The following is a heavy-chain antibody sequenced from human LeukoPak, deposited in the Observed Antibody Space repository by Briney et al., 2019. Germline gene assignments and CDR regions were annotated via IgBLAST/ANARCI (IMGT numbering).Heavy chain of an antibody. D-gene: IGHD1-26*01. CDR3: ASWWELLRGVDY. V-gene: IGHV3-23*01. CDR2: ISGSGGST. J-gene: IGHJ4*02. CDR1: GFTFSSYA. Sequence: GGSLRLSWAASGFTFSSYAMSWVRQAPGKGLEGVSAISGSGGSTYCADSVKGRFTISRDNSKNTLYLQMNSLRAEDTAVYYCASWWELLRGVDYWGQGTLVTVSS.